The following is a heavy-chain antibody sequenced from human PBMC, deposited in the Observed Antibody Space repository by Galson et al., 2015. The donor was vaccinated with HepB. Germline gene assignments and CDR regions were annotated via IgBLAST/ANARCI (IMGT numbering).Heavy chain of an antibody. CDR1: AFDYSIYG. CDR2: IQYDGSIK. V-gene: IGHV3-30*02. Sequence: PLRLSCLDHAFDYSIYGLHWARQAPGKGLEWVAYIQYDGSIKHYADSVKGRFTISRDNSKNTLYLQMSSLRSEDTAVYYFAKVITIALTPGGSGYFDYWGQGTLVTVSS. J-gene: IGHJ4*02. D-gene: IGHD2-21*01. CDR3: AKVITIALTPGGSGYFDY.